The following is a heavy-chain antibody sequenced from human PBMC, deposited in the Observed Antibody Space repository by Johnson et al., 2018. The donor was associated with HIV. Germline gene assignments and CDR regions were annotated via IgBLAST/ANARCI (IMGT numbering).Heavy chain of an antibody. D-gene: IGHD2-8*02. V-gene: IGHV3-30*02. CDR1: GFTFTSYG. J-gene: IGHJ3*02. Sequence: VQLVESGGGVVQPGGSLRLSCAASGFTFTSYGMHWVRQAPGKGLEWVAFIRFDGSNKYYADSVKGRFTISRDNSKNTLYLQMNSLRAEDTAVYYCAKSGLFVLVVYAPDVFDIWGQGTMVTVSS. CDR2: IRFDGSNK. CDR3: AKSGLFVLVVYAPDVFDI.